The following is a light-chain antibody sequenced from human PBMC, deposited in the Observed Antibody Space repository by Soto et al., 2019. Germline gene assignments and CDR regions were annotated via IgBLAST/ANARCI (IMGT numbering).Light chain of an antibody. CDR1: QSISSY. V-gene: IGKV1-39*01. CDR3: QPSYSTLSWT. CDR2: AAS. J-gene: IGKJ1*01. Sequence: DIQMNHSPSSLSASVGDRVTITCRASQSISSYLNRYHQKPGKAPKLLIYAASSLQSGVPSRFSGSGSGTDFTLTISRLQPEDFATYYCQPSYSTLSWTFGQGTKVAIK.